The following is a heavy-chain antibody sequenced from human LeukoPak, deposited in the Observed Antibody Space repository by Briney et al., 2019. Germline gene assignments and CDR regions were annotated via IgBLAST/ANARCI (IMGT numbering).Heavy chain of an antibody. Sequence: ASVKVSCKTSGYTFTNYYMHWVRRAPGQGLEWMGIINPSSGSTNYLRKFRGRVTMTRDTSTSTAYMELSSLRSEDTAVYYCARDGGGTYGRRLVTPYYYYGMDVWGQGTTVTVSS. D-gene: IGHD4-17*01. CDR2: INPSSGST. V-gene: IGHV1-46*01. CDR1: GYTFTNYY. J-gene: IGHJ6*02. CDR3: ARDGGGTYGRRLVTPYYYYGMDV.